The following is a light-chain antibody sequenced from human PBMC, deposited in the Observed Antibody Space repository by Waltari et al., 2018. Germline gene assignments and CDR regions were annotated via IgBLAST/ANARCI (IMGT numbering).Light chain of an antibody. CDR2: GAS. CDR3: HQYNNYPLT. Sequence: EIVMTQSPATLSVSPGERATLSCRASQSVSSNLAWYQQKPGQAPRLLSYGASTRATGIPARFSGSGSGTEFTLTISSLQPDDSATYYCHQYNNYPLTFGGGTKVEV. CDR1: QSVSSN. V-gene: IGKV3-15*01. J-gene: IGKJ4*01.